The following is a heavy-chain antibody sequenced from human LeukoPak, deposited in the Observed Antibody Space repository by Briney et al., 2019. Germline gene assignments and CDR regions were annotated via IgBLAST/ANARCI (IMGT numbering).Heavy chain of an antibody. CDR3: AKGTIAVAGRGCAFDI. D-gene: IGHD6-19*01. J-gene: IGHJ3*02. CDR2: ISGSGGST. CDR1: GFTFSSYA. V-gene: IGHV3-23*01. Sequence: PGGSLRLACAPSGFTFSSYAMSWVRQPPGKGLEWVSAISGSGGSTYYADSVKGRFTISRDNSKNTLYLQMNSLRAEDTAVYYCAKGTIAVAGRGCAFDIWGQGTMVTVSS.